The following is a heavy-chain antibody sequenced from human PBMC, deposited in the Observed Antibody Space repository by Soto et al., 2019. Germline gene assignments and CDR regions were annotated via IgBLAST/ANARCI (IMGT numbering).Heavy chain of an antibody. D-gene: IGHD3-3*01. CDR3: AKYPGSITGLQYYFDY. V-gene: IGHV3-23*01. Sequence: EVQLLESGGGLVQPGGSLRLSCAASGFTFSSYAMSWVRQAPGKGLEWVSAISGSGGSTYYADSVKGRFTISRDNSKNTLYLQMNSLRAEDTAVYYCAKYPGSITGLQYYFDYWGQGTLVTVSS. CDR2: ISGSGGST. J-gene: IGHJ4*02. CDR1: GFTFSSYA.